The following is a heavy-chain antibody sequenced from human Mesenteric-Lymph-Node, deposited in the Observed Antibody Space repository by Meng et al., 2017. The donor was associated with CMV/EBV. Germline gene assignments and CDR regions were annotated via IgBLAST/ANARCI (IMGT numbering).Heavy chain of an antibody. J-gene: IGHJ4*02. CDR2: IDPDSDDT. V-gene: IGHV1-2*02. Sequence: ASVKVSCKASAYRFTGYFIHWVRQAPGQRLEWMGSIDPDSDDTYYAQKFQGRVTMTRDTSISTAFMELRSLRSDDTAVYYCARAGGGNWGISNAYDYWGQGTLVTVSS. D-gene: IGHD2/OR15-2a*01. CDR3: ARAGGGNWGISNAYDY. CDR1: AYRFTGYF.